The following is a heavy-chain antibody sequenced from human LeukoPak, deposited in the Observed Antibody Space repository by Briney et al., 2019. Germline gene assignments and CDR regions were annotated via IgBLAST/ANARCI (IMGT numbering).Heavy chain of an antibody. CDR3: AISGYSSTDAFDI. V-gene: IGHV1-46*01. Sequence: ASVKVSCKASGYTFTSYYMHWVRQAPGQGLEWMGIINPSGGSTSYAQKFQGRVTMTEDTSTDTAYVELSSLRSEDTAVYYCAISGYSSTDAFDIWGQGTMVTVSS. CDR2: INPSGGST. CDR1: GYTFTSYY. J-gene: IGHJ3*02. D-gene: IGHD6-19*01.